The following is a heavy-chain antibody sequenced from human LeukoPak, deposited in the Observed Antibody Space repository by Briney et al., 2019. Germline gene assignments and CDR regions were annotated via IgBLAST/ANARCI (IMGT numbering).Heavy chain of an antibody. V-gene: IGHV3-15*01. Sequence: GGSLRLSCAASGFTFSNAWMSWVRQAPGKGLEWVGRIKSKTDGGTTDYAAPVKGRFTISRDDSKNTLYLQMNSLRAEDTAVYYCAKDLDCSSTSCYPDYWGQGTLVTVSS. CDR1: GFTFSNAW. CDR3: AKDLDCSSTSCYPDY. J-gene: IGHJ4*02. D-gene: IGHD2-2*01. CDR2: IKSKTDGGTT.